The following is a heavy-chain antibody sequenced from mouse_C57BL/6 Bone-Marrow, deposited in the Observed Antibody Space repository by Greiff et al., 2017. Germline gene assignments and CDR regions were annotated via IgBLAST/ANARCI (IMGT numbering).Heavy chain of an antibody. D-gene: IGHD1-1*01. CDR2: ISYDGSN. CDR1: GYSITSGYY. V-gene: IGHV3-6*01. CDR3: ARAVGYAMDY. J-gene: IGHJ4*01. Sequence: VQLMQSGPGLVKPSQSLSLTCSVTGYSITSGYYWNWIRQFPGNKLEWMGYISYDGSNNYNPSLKNRISITRDTSKNQFFLKLNSVTTEDTATYYCARAVGYAMDYWGQGTSVTVSS.